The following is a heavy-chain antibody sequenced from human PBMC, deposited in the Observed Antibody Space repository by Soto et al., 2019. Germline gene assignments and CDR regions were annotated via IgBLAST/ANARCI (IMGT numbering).Heavy chain of an antibody. CDR2: IIPIFGTA. J-gene: IGHJ5*02. D-gene: IGHD3-16*02. CDR3: ARAQRRSSYTGPVNWFDP. V-gene: IGHV1-69*13. Sequence: GASVKVSCKAFGGTPNSYAISWVRHAPGKRLELMGGIIPIFGTANYAQNFQGRVTITADESTSTAYMELSSLRSEDTAVYYCARAQRRSSYTGPVNWFDPWGQGTLVTVSS. CDR1: GGTPNSYA.